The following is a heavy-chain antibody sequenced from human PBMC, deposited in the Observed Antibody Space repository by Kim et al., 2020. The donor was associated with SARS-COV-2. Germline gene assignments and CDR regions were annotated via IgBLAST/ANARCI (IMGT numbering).Heavy chain of an antibody. CDR3: AKDRRGIVVVVAADY. D-gene: IGHD2-15*01. Sequence: GGSLRLSCAASGFTFSSYAMSWVRQAPGKGLEWVSAISGSGGSTYYADSVKGRFTITRDNSKNTLYLQMNSLRAEDTVVYYCAKDRRGIVVVVAADYWGQGTLVTVSS. CDR1: GFTFSSYA. V-gene: IGHV3-23*01. J-gene: IGHJ4*02. CDR2: ISGSGGST.